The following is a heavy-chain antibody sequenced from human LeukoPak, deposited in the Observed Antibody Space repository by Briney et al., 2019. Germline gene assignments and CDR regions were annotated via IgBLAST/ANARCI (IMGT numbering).Heavy chain of an antibody. D-gene: IGHD3-22*01. V-gene: IGHV7-4-1*02. CDR1: GYTFTSYA. CDR3: ARDHSLADSSGYYYDQFDY. Sequence: ASVKVSCKASGYTFTSYAMNWVRQAPGQGLERMGWINTNTGNPTYAQGFTGRFVFSLDTSVSTAYLQISSLKAEDTAVYYCARDHSLADSSGYYYDQFDYWGQGTLVTVSS. J-gene: IGHJ4*02. CDR2: INTNTGNP.